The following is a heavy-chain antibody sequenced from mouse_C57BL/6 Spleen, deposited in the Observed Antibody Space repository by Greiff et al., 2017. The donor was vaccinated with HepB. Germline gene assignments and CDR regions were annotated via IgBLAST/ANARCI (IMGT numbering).Heavy chain of an antibody. J-gene: IGHJ4*01. Sequence: EVKLMESGPGLVKPSQSLSLTCSVTGYSITSGYYWNWIRQFPGNKLEWMGYISYDGSNNYNPSLKNRISITRDTSKNQFFLKLNSVTTEDTATYYCARVLLRYYYAMDYWGQGTSVTVSS. CDR3: ARVLLRYYYAMDY. D-gene: IGHD1-1*01. CDR2: ISYDGSN. CDR1: GYSITSGYY. V-gene: IGHV3-6*01.